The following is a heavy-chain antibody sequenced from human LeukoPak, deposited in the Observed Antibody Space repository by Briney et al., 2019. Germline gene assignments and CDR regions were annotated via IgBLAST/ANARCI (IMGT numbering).Heavy chain of an antibody. Sequence: GGSLRLSCAASGFTFSSYRMNWVRQAPGKGLEWVSYISSSSSTIYYADSVKGRFTISRDNAKNSLYLQMNSLRAEDTAVYYCARDGGSYGMDVWGQGTTVTVSS. D-gene: IGHD1-26*01. CDR3: ARDGGSYGMDV. CDR2: ISSSSSTI. J-gene: IGHJ6*02. V-gene: IGHV3-48*01. CDR1: GFTFSSYR.